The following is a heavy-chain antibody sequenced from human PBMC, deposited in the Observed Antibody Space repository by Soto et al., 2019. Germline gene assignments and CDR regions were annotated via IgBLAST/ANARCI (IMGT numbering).Heavy chain of an antibody. D-gene: IGHD4-17*01. CDR2: IVPVFGTT. J-gene: IGHJ3*02. CDR3: ERSRATTVVFDI. V-gene: IGHV1-69*01. CDR1: GASFRTDA. Sequence: QVQLVQSGTEVKNPGSSVRVSCKASGASFRTDAISWVRQAPGKGLEWMGRIVPVFGTTNFAQRFQGRVTITADESTRTAYMDLSSLRSEDTAVYYCERSRATTVVFDIWGQGTIVTVSS.